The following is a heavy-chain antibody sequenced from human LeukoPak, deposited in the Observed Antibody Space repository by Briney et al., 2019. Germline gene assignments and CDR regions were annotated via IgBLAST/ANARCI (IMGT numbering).Heavy chain of an antibody. J-gene: IGHJ5*02. D-gene: IGHD3-22*01. CDR1: GGSISTYY. CDR3: ARNYDSSGYYFGWFDP. Sequence: LETLSLTCTVSGGSISTYYWSWIRQPPGKGLEWIAYIYSSGSTNYNPSLKSRVTISVDTSKNQVSLKLRSVTAADTAVYYCARNYDSSGYYFGWFDPWGQGTLVTVSS. CDR2: IYSSGST. V-gene: IGHV4-59*01.